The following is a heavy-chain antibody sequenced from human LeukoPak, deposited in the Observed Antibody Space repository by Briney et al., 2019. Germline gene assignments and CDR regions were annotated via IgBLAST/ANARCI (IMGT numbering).Heavy chain of an antibody. V-gene: IGHV3-48*03. CDR2: ISNSGSTI. J-gene: IGHJ4*02. Sequence: PGGSLRLSCAPSGFTFSSYEINWVRQAPGKGLEWVSYISNSGSTICYADSVKGRFTISRDNAKNSLYLQMNSLRAEDTAVYYCARRGYYFDYWGQGTLVTVSS. CDR3: ARRGYYFDY. CDR1: GFTFSSYE.